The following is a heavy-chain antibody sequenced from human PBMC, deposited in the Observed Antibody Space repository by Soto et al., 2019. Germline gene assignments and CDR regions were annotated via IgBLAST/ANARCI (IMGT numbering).Heavy chain of an antibody. CDR3: AKDFGRIAVAGG. V-gene: IGHV3-30*18. Sequence: VGSLRLSCAASGFTFGSYGMHWVRQAPGKGLEWVAVISYDGSNKYYADSVKGRFTISRDNSKNTLYLQMNSLRAEDTAVYYCAKDFGRIAVAGGWGQGTLVTVSS. CDR1: GFTFGSYG. D-gene: IGHD6-19*01. CDR2: ISYDGSNK. J-gene: IGHJ4*02.